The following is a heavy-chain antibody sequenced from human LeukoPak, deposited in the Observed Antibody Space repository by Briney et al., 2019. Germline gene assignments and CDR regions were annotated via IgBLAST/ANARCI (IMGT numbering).Heavy chain of an antibody. CDR3: ASGYSPWYFDY. CDR2: INPSGGST. CDR1: GYTFTSYY. V-gene: IGHV1-46*01. Sequence: ASVKVSCKASGYTFTSYYMHWVPQAPGQGLKWMGIINPSGGSTSYAQKFQGRVTMTRDTSTSTVYMELSSLRSEDTAVYYCASGYSPWYFDYWGQGTLVTVSS. J-gene: IGHJ4*02. D-gene: IGHD3-22*01.